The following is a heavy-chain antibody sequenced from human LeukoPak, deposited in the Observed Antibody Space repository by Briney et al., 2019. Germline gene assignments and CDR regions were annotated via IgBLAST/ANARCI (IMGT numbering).Heavy chain of an antibody. V-gene: IGHV1-3*01. Sequence: ASVKVSCKASGYTFTSYAMHWVRQAPGQRLEWMGWINAGNGNTKYSQKFQGRVTITRDTSASTAYMELSSLRSEDTAVYYCARGGAGYCSSTSCSSYYYGMDVWGQGTTVTVSS. CDR3: ARGGAGYCSSTSCSSYYYGMDV. CDR2: INAGNGNT. D-gene: IGHD2-2*03. CDR1: GYTFTSYA. J-gene: IGHJ6*02.